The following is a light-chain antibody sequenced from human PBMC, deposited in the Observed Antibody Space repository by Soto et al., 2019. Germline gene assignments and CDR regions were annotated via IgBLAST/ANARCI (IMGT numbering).Light chain of an antibody. CDR1: SSDVGGYNY. Sequence: QSALTQPPSASGSPGQSVTISCTGTSSDVGGYNYVSWYQQHPGKAPKLMISEVSKRPSGVPDRFSGSKSGNTASLTVSGLQAEDEADYQCSSFVGNNNLVFGGGTKVTVL. CDR2: EVS. CDR3: SSFVGNNNLV. J-gene: IGLJ2*01. V-gene: IGLV2-8*01.